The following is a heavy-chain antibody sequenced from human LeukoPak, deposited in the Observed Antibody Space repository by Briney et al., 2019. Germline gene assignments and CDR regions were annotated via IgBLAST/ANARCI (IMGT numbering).Heavy chain of an antibody. Sequence: SETLSLTCTVSGGSTSSGSYYWSWIRQPAGKGLEWIGRIYTSGSTNYNPSLKSRVTISVDTSKNQFSLKLSSVSAADTAVYYCAGSLVGAHDYWGQGTLVTVSS. CDR1: GGSTSSGSYY. V-gene: IGHV4-61*02. CDR3: AGSLVGAHDY. D-gene: IGHD1-26*01. J-gene: IGHJ4*02. CDR2: IYTSGST.